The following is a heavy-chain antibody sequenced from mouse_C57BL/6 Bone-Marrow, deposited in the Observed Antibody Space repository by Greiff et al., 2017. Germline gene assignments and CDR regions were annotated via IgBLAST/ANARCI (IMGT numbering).Heavy chain of an antibody. J-gene: IGHJ4*01. Sequence: QVQLQQPGAELVKPGASVKMSCKASGYTFTSYWITWVKQRPGQGLEWIGDIYPGSGSTNYNEKFKSKATLTVDTSSSTAYIQLSSLTSEDSAVYYCAREGVYYYAMDYWGQGTSVTVSS. CDR2: IYPGSGST. V-gene: IGHV1-55*01. CDR3: AREGVYYYAMDY. CDR1: GYTFTSYW.